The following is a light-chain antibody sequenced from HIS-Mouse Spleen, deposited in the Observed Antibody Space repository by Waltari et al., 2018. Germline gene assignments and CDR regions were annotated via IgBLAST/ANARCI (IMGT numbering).Light chain of an antibody. J-gene: IGLJ2*01. CDR1: ASPKNY. Sequence: SYELTHPPPVSVSPGQTPRFTCSGYASPKNYASSYQQKSGQAPVLVIYEDSKRPSGIPERFSGSSSGTMATLTISGAQVEDEADYYCYSTDSSGNHRVFGGGTKLTVL. CDR3: YSTDSSGNHRV. CDR2: EDS. V-gene: IGLV3-10*01.